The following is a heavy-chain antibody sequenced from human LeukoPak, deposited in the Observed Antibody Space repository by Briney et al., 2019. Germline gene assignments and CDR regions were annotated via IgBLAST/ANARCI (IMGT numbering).Heavy chain of an antibody. D-gene: IGHD6-19*01. CDR1: GYTFTSYD. J-gene: IGHJ6*02. CDR2: MNPNSGNT. CDR3: ARGRDIAVAGKNYYYYYGMDV. Sequence: ASVKVSCKASGYTFTSYDINWVRQATGQGLEWMGWMNPNSGNTGYAQKFQGRVTMTRNTSISTAYMELSSLRSEDTAVYYCARGRDIAVAGKNYYYYYGMDVWGQGTTVTVSS. V-gene: IGHV1-8*01.